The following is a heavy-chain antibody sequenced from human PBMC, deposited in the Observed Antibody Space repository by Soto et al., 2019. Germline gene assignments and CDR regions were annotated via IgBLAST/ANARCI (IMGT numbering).Heavy chain of an antibody. CDR3: ARPARDYCSSTSCYGYYYYYLDF. CDR1: GCSFISYW. J-gene: IGHJ6*03. D-gene: IGHD2-2*01. CDR2: IYPGDSDT. Sequence: PGEPLKVSWKGSGCSFISYWIGWVSQMNGKGLEWMGIIYPGDSDTRYSPSFQGQVTISADKSISTAYLQWSSLKASETAMYYCARPARDYCSSTSCYGYYYYYLDFGGKGTTVTVSS. V-gene: IGHV5-51*01.